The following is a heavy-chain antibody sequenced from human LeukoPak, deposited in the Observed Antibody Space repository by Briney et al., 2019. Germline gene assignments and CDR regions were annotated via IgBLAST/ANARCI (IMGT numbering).Heavy chain of an antibody. CDR2: INWNSGII. D-gene: IGHD3-10*01. Sequence: PGGSLRLSCAASGFSFGDYAMHWVRQAPGKGLEWVSSINWNSGIIDYADSVKGRFTISRDNAKNSLYLQMNSLRAEDTAVYYCARPDYGSGSYHFDYWGQGTLVTVSS. CDR3: ARPDYGSGSYHFDY. CDR1: GFSFGDYA. J-gene: IGHJ4*02. V-gene: IGHV3-9*01.